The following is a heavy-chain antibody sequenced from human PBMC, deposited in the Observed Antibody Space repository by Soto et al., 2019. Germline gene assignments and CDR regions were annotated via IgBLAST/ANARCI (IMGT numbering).Heavy chain of an antibody. CDR1: GFTFSSYG. D-gene: IGHD6-13*01. CDR2: ISYDGSNK. Sequence: GGSLRLSCAASGFTFSSYGMHWVRQAPGKGLEWVAVISYDGSNKYYADSVKGRFTISRDNSKNTLYLQMNSLRAEDTAVYYCAKDSQQQLVSGGLDYWGQGTLVTVSS. CDR3: AKDSQQQLVSGGLDY. J-gene: IGHJ4*02. V-gene: IGHV3-30*18.